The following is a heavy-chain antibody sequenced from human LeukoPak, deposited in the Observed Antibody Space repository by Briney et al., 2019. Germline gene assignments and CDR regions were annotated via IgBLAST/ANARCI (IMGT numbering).Heavy chain of an antibody. CDR3: ARAADSSGYGNWFDP. V-gene: IGHV1-69*05. D-gene: IGHD3-22*01. Sequence: GASVKVSCKASGGTFSSYAISWVRQAPGQGLEWMGGIIPIFGTANYAQKFQGRVTITTGESTSTAYMELSSLRSEDTAVYYCARAADSSGYGNWFDPWGQGTLATVSS. CDR2: IIPIFGTA. CDR1: GGTFSSYA. J-gene: IGHJ5*02.